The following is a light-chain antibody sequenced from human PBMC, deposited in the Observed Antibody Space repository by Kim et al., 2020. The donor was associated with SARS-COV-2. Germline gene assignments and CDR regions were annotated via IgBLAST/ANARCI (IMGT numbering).Light chain of an antibody. CDR2: EVT. Sequence: CTGTSSDVGNYNSVSWYQQNPGKAPKLMIYEVTKRPSGVPDRFSGSKSGNTASLTVSGLQAEDEADYYCSSYAGSNNFVVFGGGTQLTVL. V-gene: IGLV2-8*01. CDR1: SSDVGNYNS. CDR3: SSYAGSNNFVV. J-gene: IGLJ2*01.